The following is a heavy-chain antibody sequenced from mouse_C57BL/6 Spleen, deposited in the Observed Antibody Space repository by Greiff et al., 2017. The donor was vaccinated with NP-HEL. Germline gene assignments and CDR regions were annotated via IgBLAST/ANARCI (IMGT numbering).Heavy chain of an antibody. V-gene: IGHV5-6*01. CDR1: GFTFSSYG. CDR3: ARHTMITTGGGYYAMDY. J-gene: IGHJ4*01. Sequence: EVQGVESGGDLVKPGGSLKLSCAASGFTFSSYGMSWVRQTPDKRLEWVATISSGGSYTYYPDSVKGRFTISRDNAKNTLYLQMSSLKSEDTAMYYCARHTMITTGGGYYAMDYWGQGTSVTVSS. D-gene: IGHD2-4*01. CDR2: ISSGGSYT.